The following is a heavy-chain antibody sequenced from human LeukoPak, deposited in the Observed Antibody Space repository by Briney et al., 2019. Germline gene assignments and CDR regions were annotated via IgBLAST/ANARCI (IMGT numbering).Heavy chain of an antibody. V-gene: IGHV3-21*06. CDR2: ISTSGSYT. CDR3: VRDHPKLRFLQWGPYFFDY. D-gene: IGHD3-3*01. CDR1: GLTLSDYS. J-gene: IGHJ4*02. Sequence: PGGSLRLSCAASGLTLSDYSLNWVRQAPGKGLEWVSGISTSGSYTYYADSVKGRFTISRDDANYSLYLQMNSLRPEDTAVYYCVRDHPKLRFLQWGPYFFDYWGQGTLVTVSS.